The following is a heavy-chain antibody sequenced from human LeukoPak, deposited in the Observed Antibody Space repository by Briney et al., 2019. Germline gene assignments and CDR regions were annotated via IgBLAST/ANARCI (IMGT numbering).Heavy chain of an antibody. CDR2: IYYSGST. J-gene: IGHJ4*02. CDR3: ARHSWYGSGTDY. V-gene: IGHV4-39*01. CDR1: GGSISSGSYY. Sequence: SETLSLTCTVSGGSISSGSYYWGWIRQPPGKGLEWIGSIYYSGSTYYNPSLKSRVTISVDTSKNQFSLKLSSVTAADTAVYYCARHSWYGSGTDYWGQGTLVTVSS. D-gene: IGHD3-10*01.